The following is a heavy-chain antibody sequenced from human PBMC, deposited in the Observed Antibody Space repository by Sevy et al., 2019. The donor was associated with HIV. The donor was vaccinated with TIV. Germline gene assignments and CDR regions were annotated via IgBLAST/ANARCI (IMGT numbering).Heavy chain of an antibody. J-gene: IGHJ4*02. CDR3: VKDRSGSYSFDY. V-gene: IGHV3-9*01. CDR2: ISWSSGNI. CDR1: GFTFDDYT. Sequence: GGSLRLSCAASGFTFDDYTMNWVRQAPGKGLEWVSGISWSSGNIAYADSVDGRFTISRDNAKNSLYLQMNSLRIEDTALYYCVKDRSGSYSFDYWGQGTLVTVSS. D-gene: IGHD1-26*01.